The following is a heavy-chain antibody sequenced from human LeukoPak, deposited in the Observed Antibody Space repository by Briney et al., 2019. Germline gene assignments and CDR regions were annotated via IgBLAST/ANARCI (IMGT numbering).Heavy chain of an antibody. J-gene: IGHJ4*02. CDR3: ATSQEWVYRI. CDR2: IYYSVST. Sequence: SETLSLTCIVSGGSISSTSYYWGWLRPPPGKGLEWIGSIYYSVSTYYTPSLNSRVTISVDTSKNQFSLTLSPVTAPDTAVYYGATSQEWVYRIWGQGNLDTVSA. CDR1: GGSISSTSYY. V-gene: IGHV4-39*01. D-gene: IGHD3-3*01.